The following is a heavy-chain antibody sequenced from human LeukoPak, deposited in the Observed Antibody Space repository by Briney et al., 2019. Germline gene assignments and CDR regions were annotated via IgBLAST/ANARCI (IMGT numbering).Heavy chain of an antibody. CDR1: GFSFSSYG. Sequence: PGGSLRLSCVVSGFSFSSYGMNWVRQAPGKGLEWVSSISGSSTYIYYADSVKGRFTISRDNAKNSLYLQMNSPRAEDTAVYYCARTIAVAGSYGMDVWGQGTTVTVSS. D-gene: IGHD6-19*01. CDR2: ISGSSTYI. J-gene: IGHJ6*02. CDR3: ARTIAVAGSYGMDV. V-gene: IGHV3-21*01.